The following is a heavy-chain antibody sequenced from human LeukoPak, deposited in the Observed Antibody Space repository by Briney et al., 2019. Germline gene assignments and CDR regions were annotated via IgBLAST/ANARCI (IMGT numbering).Heavy chain of an antibody. Sequence: ASVKVSCKASGGTFSSYAISWVRQAPGQGLEWMGGIIPIFGTANYAQKFQGRVTITADKSTSTAYMELSSLRSEDTAVCYCARYYYGSGGSLGYFDYWGQGTLVTVSS. D-gene: IGHD3-10*01. CDR3: ARYYYGSGGSLGYFDY. CDR1: GGTFSSYA. V-gene: IGHV1-69*06. J-gene: IGHJ4*02. CDR2: IIPIFGTA.